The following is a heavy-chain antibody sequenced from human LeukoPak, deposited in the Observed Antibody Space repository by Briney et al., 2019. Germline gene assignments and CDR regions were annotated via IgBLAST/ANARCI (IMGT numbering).Heavy chain of an antibody. CDR2: IKQDGSDK. CDR3: ARDHNDAFDI. CDR1: GISFATYW. J-gene: IGHJ3*02. Sequence: GGSLRLSCVASGISFATYWMTWVRQAPGKGLEWVANIKQDGSDKYYVDSVKGRFTISRDNAKNSVYLQMNSLRAEDTAVYYCARDHNDAFDIWGQGTVVTVSS. V-gene: IGHV3-7*05.